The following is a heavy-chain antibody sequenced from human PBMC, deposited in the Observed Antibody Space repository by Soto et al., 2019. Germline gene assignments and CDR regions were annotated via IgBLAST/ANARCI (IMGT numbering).Heavy chain of an antibody. D-gene: IGHD4-17*01. V-gene: IGHV4-59*08. J-gene: IGHJ4*02. CDR1: GGSISSYY. CDR2: IYYSGST. CDR3: ARHLDYGDYRGFDY. Sequence: SETLSLTCTVSGGSISSYYWSWIRQPPGKGLEWIGYIYYSGSTNYNPSLKSRVTISVDTSKNQFSLKLSSVTAADTAVYYCARHLDYGDYRGFDYWGQGTLVTVSS.